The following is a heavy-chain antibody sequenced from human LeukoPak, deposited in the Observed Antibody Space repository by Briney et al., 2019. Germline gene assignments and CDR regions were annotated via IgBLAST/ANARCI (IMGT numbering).Heavy chain of an antibody. J-gene: IGHJ6*03. CDR3: ARTTEGGYTYDYFYYYYMDV. V-gene: IGHV4-4*07. CDR2: IYTSGST. CDR1: GDSISGFY. Sequence: SETLSLTCTVSGDSISGFYWSWIRQAAGKGLEWIGHIYTSGSTNYNPSLKSRVTMSVDMSKNQFSLKLSSVPAADTAVYYCARTTEGGYTYDYFYYYYMDVWGKGTTVTISS. D-gene: IGHD5-18*01.